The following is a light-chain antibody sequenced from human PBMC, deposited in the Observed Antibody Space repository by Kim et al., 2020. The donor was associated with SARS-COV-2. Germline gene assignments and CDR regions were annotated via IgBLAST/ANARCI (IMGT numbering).Light chain of an antibody. CDR1: QDITTS. V-gene: IGKV1-33*01. J-gene: IGKJ5*01. CDR2: DAS. CDR3: QQYDDLVV. Sequence: IQMTQSPSSLSASVGDRVTITCQASQDITTSLNWYRQKPGKVPKLLIYDASNPNTGVPSRFSGSGSGTYFTLTISILEPEDFATYYCQQYDDLVVFGQGTRLDIK.